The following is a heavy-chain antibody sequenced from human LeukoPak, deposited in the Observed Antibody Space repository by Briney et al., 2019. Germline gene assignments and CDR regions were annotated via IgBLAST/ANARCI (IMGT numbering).Heavy chain of an antibody. CDR1: GFTFSSYT. CDR2: ISGSGGRT. CDR3: AKDQGYSGYDPLDY. Sequence: AGSLRLSCVASGFTFSSYTMSWVRQAPGKGLEWVSAISGSGGRTYYADSVKGRFTISRDNSKNTLYLQMNSLRAEDTAVYYCAKDQGYSGYDPLDYWGQGTLVTVSS. J-gene: IGHJ4*02. V-gene: IGHV3-23*01. D-gene: IGHD5-12*01.